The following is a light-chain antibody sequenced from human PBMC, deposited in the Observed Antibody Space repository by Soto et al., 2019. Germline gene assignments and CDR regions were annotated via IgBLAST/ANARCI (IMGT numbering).Light chain of an antibody. V-gene: IGKV3-20*01. CDR3: QQYSASPRT. CDR2: SAS. Sequence: IVMTHSPAPLSVSPGERATLSYTASQTVTGNYLAWYHQKPGQAPRLLIHSASSRATGIPDRFSASGTGTDFTLTITRLEPEDFAVYYCQQYSASPRTFGQGTKVDIK. CDR1: QTVTGNY. J-gene: IGKJ1*01.